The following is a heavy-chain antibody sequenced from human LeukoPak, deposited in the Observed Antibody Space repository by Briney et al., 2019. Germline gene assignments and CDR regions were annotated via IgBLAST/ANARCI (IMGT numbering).Heavy chain of an antibody. CDR2: IYYSGST. CDR3: ARDSIAAAGSFDY. D-gene: IGHD6-13*01. Sequence: SETLSLTCTVSGGSISSYYWSWIRQPPGKGLEWIGYIYYSGSTNYNPSLKSRVTISVDTSKNQFSLKLSSVTAADTAVYYCARDSIAAAGSFDYWGQGTLVTVSS. V-gene: IGHV4-59*01. CDR1: GGSISSYY. J-gene: IGHJ4*02.